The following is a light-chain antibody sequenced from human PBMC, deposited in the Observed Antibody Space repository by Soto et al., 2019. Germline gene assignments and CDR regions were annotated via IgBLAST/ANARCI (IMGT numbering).Light chain of an antibody. CDR1: SSDIGAYDY. Sequence: QSALTQPASLSGSPGQSITISCTGTSSDIGAYDYVSWFQQHPGKAPKLMISEVNNRPSGVSNRFSGSKSGYTASLTISGLQAEVEADYYYNSHPSSGFWVFGTGTKLTVL. V-gene: IGLV2-14*01. CDR2: EVN. J-gene: IGLJ1*01. CDR3: NSHPSSGFWV.